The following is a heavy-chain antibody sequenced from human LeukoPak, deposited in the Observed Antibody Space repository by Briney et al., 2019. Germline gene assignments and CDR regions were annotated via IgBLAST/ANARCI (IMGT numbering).Heavy chain of an antibody. V-gene: IGHV3-23*01. CDR2: ISGSGGST. Sequence: PGGSLTLSCAACGFTFSIYAMIWLRQAPGKGREWVSAISGSGGSTYDADSVKGRFTISRDNSKNTLYLQMNSLRAEDTAVYYCAKARIDYGGNLDAFDIWGQGTMVTVSS. CDR1: GFTFSIYA. J-gene: IGHJ3*02. CDR3: AKARIDYGGNLDAFDI. D-gene: IGHD4-23*01.